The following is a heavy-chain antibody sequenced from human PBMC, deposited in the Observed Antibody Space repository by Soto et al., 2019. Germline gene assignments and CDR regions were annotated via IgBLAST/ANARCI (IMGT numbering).Heavy chain of an antibody. CDR2: TYYRSKWYN. D-gene: IGHD5-18*01. CDR3: AREGIQLWLTNYYYYYGMDV. V-gene: IGHV6-1*01. CDR1: GDSVSSNSAA. Sequence: SQTLLLTCAISGDSVSSNSAAWNWIRQSPSRGLEWLGRTYYRSKWYNDYAVSVKSRITINPDTSKNQFSLQLNSVTPEDTAVYYCAREGIQLWLTNYYYYYGMDVWGQGTTVTVSS. J-gene: IGHJ6*02.